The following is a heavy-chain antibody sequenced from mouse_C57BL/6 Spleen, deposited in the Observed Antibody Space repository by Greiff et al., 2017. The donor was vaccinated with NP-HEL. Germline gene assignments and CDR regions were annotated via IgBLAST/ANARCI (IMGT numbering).Heavy chain of an antibody. CDR2: IYPGDGDT. CDR1: GYAFSSSW. J-gene: IGHJ1*03. Sequence: QVQLQQSGPELVKPGASVKISCKASGYAFSSSWMNWVKQRPGKGLEWIGRIYPGDGDTNYNGKFKGKATLTADKSSSTAYMQLSSLTSEDSAVYFWARERDDGNYVRYFDVWGTGTTVTVSS. D-gene: IGHD2-1*01. V-gene: IGHV1-82*01. CDR3: ARERDDGNYVRYFDV.